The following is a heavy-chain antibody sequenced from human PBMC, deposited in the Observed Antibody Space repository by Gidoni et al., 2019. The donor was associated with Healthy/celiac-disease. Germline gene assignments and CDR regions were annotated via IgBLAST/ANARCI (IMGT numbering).Heavy chain of an antibody. CDR2: IYSGGST. D-gene: IGHD3-10*01. V-gene: IGHV3-53*01. CDR1: GFTVSSNY. CDR3: ARASYYYGSGSYLGYYYYGMDV. Sequence: EVQLVESGGGLIQPGGSLRLSCAASGFTVSSNYMSWVRQAPGKGLEWVSVIYSGGSTYYADSVKGRFTISRDNSKNTLYLQMNSLRAEDTAVYYCARASYYYGSGSYLGYYYYGMDVWGQGTTVTVSS. J-gene: IGHJ6*02.